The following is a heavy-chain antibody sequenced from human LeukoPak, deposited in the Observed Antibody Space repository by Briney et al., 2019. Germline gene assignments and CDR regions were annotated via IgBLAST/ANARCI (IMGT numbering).Heavy chain of an antibody. V-gene: IGHV3-9*01. J-gene: IGHJ5*02. Sequence: GGSLRLSCAASGFTFDDYAMHWVRQAPGKGLEWVSGISWNSGSIGYADSVKGRFTISRDNSKNTLYLQMNSLRAEDTAVYYCAKDLSSGWYEANWFDPWGQETLVTVSS. CDR2: ISWNSGSI. CDR3: AKDLSSGWYEANWFDP. D-gene: IGHD6-19*01. CDR1: GFTFDDYA.